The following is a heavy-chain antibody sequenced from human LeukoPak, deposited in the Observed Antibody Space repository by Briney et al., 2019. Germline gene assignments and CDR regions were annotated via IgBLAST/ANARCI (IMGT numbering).Heavy chain of an antibody. CDR3: ARGRGGGQPGCR. J-gene: IGHJ4*02. V-gene: IGHV4-34*01. CDR1: GGSLSGYY. Sequence: PSETLSLTCAVSGGSLSGYYWTWIHQPPGKGLEWIGEINHSGGTNYNPSLKSRVTISVDTSKNQFSLKLSSVTAADTAVYYCARGRGGGQPGCRWGQGTLVTVSS. CDR2: INHSGGT. D-gene: IGHD1-26*01.